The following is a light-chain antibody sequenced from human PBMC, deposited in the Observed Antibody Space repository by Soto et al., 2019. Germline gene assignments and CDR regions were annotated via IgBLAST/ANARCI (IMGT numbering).Light chain of an antibody. CDR1: ESIRTW. V-gene: IGKV1-5*01. J-gene: IGKJ1*01. Sequence: KMTQSPSTLSATIGDRVTITCRASESIRTWLAWYQHKPGKAPKFLIYDASTLESGVPSRFSGSGSGTDFTLTISSLQPDDFASYYCQQYNSYSPFGQGSNV. CDR2: DAS. CDR3: QQYNSYSP.